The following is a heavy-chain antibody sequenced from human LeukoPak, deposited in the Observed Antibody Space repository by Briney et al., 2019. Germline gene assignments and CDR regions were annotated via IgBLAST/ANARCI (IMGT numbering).Heavy chain of an antibody. V-gene: IGHV4-59*01. CDR1: GGSISSYY. CDR3: ARGRHYYGSGNDY. CDR2: IYYSGST. J-gene: IGHJ4*02. D-gene: IGHD3-10*01. Sequence: SETLSLTCTVSGGSISSYYWSWIRQPPGKGLEWIGYIYYSGSTNYNPSLKSRVTISVDTSKNQFSLKLSSVTAADTAVYYCARGRHYYGSGNDYWGQGTLVTVSS.